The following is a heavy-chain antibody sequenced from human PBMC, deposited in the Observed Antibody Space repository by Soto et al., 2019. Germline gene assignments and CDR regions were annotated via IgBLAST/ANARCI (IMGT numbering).Heavy chain of an antibody. CDR3: ARPSGIAAATAYYYYYGMDV. V-gene: IGHV1-69*13. D-gene: IGHD6-25*01. Sequence: SVKVSCKASGGTFSSYAISWVRQAPGQGLEWMGGIIPIFGTANYAQKFQGRVTITADESTSTAYMELSSLRSEDTAVYYCARPSGIAAATAYYYYYGMDVWGQGTTVTVSS. CDR2: IIPIFGTA. J-gene: IGHJ6*02. CDR1: GGTFSSYA.